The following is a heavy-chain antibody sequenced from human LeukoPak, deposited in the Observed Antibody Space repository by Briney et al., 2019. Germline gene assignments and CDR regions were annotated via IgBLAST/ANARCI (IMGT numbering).Heavy chain of an antibody. Sequence: SGGSLRLSCAASGFTFSSYAMSWVRQAPAKGLEWVSAISVSGCSTFYADSVKGRFTISRDNSKNTLYLQMNSLRAEDTAVYYCATRLSSGWNNDYWGQGTLVTVSS. J-gene: IGHJ4*02. CDR2: ISVSGCST. D-gene: IGHD6-19*01. CDR1: GFTFSSYA. V-gene: IGHV3-23*01. CDR3: ATRLSSGWNNDY.